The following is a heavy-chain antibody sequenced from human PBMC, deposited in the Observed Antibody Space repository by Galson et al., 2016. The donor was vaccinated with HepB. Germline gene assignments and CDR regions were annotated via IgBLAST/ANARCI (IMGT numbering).Heavy chain of an antibody. Sequence: ETLSLTCTVSGGSIINRGHNWGWIRQPPGKGLEWFGSVWHGGSKNDNPSLRSRVTLSVDTTKNPFSLKLNSVSAADTAVYFCARGRFGHTYGFVTFYLLGQGTTVIVSS. CDR1: GGSIINRGHN. J-gene: IGHJ3*01. CDR3: ARGRFGHTYGFVTFYL. CDR2: VWHGGSK. V-gene: IGHV4-39*01. D-gene: IGHD5-18*01.